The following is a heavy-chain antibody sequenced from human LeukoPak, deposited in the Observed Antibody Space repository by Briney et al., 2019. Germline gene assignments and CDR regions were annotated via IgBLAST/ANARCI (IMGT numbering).Heavy chain of an antibody. CDR2: IWYDGSNK. J-gene: IGHJ6*03. V-gene: IGHV3-33*08. D-gene: IGHD3-16*01. CDR3: ARGAKGYYYYYMDV. Sequence: PGGSLRLSCAASGFTFSSYWMHWVRQAPGKGLEWVAVIWYDGSNKQYADSVKGRFTISRDNSKNTLYLQMNNLRAEDTAVYYCARGAKGYYYYYMDVWGKGTTVTVSS. CDR1: GFTFSSYW.